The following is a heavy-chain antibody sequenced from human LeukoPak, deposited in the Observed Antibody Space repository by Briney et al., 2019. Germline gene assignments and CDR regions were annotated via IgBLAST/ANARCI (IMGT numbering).Heavy chain of an antibody. CDR3: ATGAASIGWLSHDH. CDR2: ISASASIT. J-gene: IGHJ4*02. Sequence: PGGSLRLSCAASGFTFSSFPMSWVRQTPGKGLEWVSDISASASITKYADSVKGRFIISRDNSKNTLFLQMNSLTAEDTAVYYCATGAASIGWLSHDHWGQGTLVTVSS. V-gene: IGHV3-23*01. D-gene: IGHD2-15*01. CDR1: GFTFSSFP.